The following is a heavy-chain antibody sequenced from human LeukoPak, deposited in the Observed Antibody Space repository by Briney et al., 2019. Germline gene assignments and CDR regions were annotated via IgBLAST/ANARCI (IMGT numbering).Heavy chain of an antibody. J-gene: IGHJ4*02. Sequence: GGSLRLSCAASGFTVSSNYMSWVRQAPGKGLEWVSVFYNSDDTHHADFVKGRFTISRDNSKNTLSLQMDSLRAEDTAVYYCARDPGAEDYWGQGTLVTVSS. CDR3: ARDPGAEDY. D-gene: IGHD1-26*01. CDR2: FYNSDDT. CDR1: GFTVSSNY. V-gene: IGHV3-66*01.